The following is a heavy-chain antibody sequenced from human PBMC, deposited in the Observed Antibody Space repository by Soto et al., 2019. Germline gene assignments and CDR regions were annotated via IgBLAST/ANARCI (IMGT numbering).Heavy chain of an antibody. Sequence: ASVKVSCKASGYTFTSYYIHWVRQAPGQGRQAPGQGLEWMGIINTSSGNTIYAQKFQGRVTMTRDTSTSTVYMELSSLRSEDTAVYYCARSDSEYYGLDVWGQGTTVTVSS. CDR3: ARSDSEYYGLDV. CDR2: INTSSGNT. CDR1: GYTFTSYY. V-gene: IGHV1-46*01. J-gene: IGHJ6*02.